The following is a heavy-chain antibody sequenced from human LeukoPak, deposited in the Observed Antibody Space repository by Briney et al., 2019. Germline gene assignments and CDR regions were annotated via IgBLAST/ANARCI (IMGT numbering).Heavy chain of an antibody. D-gene: IGHD2-2*02. CDR3: ARDRYCSSTSCYMFDY. CDR2: INHSGST. Sequence: SETLSLTCAVYGGSFSGYYWSWIRQPPGKGLEWIGEINHSGSTNYNPSLKSRVTISVDTPKNQFSLKLSSVTAADTAVYYCARDRYCSSTSCYMFDYWGQGTLVTVSS. V-gene: IGHV4-34*01. CDR1: GGSFSGYY. J-gene: IGHJ4*02.